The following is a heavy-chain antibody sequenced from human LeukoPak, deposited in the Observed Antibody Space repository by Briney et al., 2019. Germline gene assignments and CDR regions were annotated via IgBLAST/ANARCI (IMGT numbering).Heavy chain of an antibody. CDR1: GGSISSHY. V-gene: IGHV4-59*11. J-gene: IGHJ4*02. D-gene: IGHD3-22*01. CDR3: ARGPLPYYDYHYFDY. CDR2: IYYSGST. Sequence: SETLSLTCTVSGGSISSHYWSWIRQPPGKELEWIGYIYYSGSTNYNPSLKSRVTISVDTSKNQFSLKLSSVTAADKAVYYCARGPLPYYDYHYFDYWGQGTLVTVSS.